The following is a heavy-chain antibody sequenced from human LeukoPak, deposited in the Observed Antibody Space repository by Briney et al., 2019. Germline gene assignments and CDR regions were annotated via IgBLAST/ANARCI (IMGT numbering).Heavy chain of an antibody. CDR1: GYTLTELS. V-gene: IGHV1-24*01. J-gene: IGHJ4*02. CDR2: FDPVDGGT. CDR3: ARDREAMDYIAVAGFYDY. Sequence: ASVKVSCKVSGYTLTELSMHWVRQAPGKGLEWMGGFDPVDGGTIYAQKLQGRVTMTTDTSTSTAYMELRSLRSDDTAVYYCARDREAMDYIAVAGFYDYWGQGTLVTVSS. D-gene: IGHD6-19*01.